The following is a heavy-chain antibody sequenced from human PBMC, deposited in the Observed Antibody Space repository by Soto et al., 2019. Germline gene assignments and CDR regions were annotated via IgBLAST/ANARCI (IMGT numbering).Heavy chain of an antibody. CDR2: IWYDGSKK. CDR3: AREAHHYGDDGPRSYFHY. V-gene: IGHV3-33*01. D-gene: IGHD4-17*01. CDR1: GFTFSSYG. Sequence: QVQLVASGGGVVQPGRSLRLSCAASGFTFSSYGMHWVRQAPGKGLEWVAVIWYDGSKKYYADSVKGRFTISRDTSKNTLYRQLNSLRAEDTAVYYCAREAHHYGDDGPRSYFHYCGQGTLVTFSS. J-gene: IGHJ4*02.